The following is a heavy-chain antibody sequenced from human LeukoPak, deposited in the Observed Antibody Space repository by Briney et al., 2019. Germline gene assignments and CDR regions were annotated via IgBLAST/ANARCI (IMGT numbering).Heavy chain of an antibody. CDR1: GGSISSYY. J-gene: IGHJ4*02. CDR3: ASYSGSYFFDY. V-gene: IGHV4-59*01. D-gene: IGHD1-26*01. CDR2: IYYSGST. Sequence: SETLSLTCTVSGGSISSYYWSWIRQPPGKGLEWLGYIYYSGSTNYNPSLKSRVTISVDTSKNQFSLKLSSVTAADTAVYYCASYSGSYFFDYWGQGTLVTVSS.